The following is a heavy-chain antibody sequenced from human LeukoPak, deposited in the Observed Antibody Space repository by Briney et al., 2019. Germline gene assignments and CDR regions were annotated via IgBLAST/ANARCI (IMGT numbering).Heavy chain of an antibody. Sequence: GGSLRLSCAASGSTFSSYAMSWVRQAPGKGLEWVSPISGSGGSTYYADSVKGRFTISRDNSKNTLYLQRNSLRAEDTAVYYCAKDRALLWFGELPNYFDYWGQGTLVTVSS. V-gene: IGHV3-23*01. CDR1: GSTFSSYA. CDR2: ISGSGGST. D-gene: IGHD3-10*01. J-gene: IGHJ4*02. CDR3: AKDRALLWFGELPNYFDY.